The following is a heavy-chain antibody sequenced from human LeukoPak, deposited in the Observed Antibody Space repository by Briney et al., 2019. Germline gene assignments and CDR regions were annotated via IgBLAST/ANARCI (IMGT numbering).Heavy chain of an antibody. CDR3: AKAVAAAGRFGFDP. J-gene: IGHJ5*02. Sequence: PSETLSLTCTVSGGSISTYYWSWIRQPPGEGLEWIGYIYNSGSTNYNPSLQSRVTIPVDTSKNQFSLRLTSVTAADTAVYYCAKAVAAAGRFGFDPWGQGTLVTVSS. D-gene: IGHD6-13*01. V-gene: IGHV4-59*01. CDR2: IYNSGST. CDR1: GGSISTYY.